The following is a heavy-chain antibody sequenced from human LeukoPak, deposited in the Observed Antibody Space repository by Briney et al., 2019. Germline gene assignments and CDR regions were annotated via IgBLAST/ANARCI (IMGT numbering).Heavy chain of an antibody. D-gene: IGHD3-10*01. CDR3: ARHYGLGSYFDP. J-gene: IGHJ5*02. CDR2: INTDGSST. V-gene: IGHV3-74*01. CDR1: GFTFSSYW. Sequence: GGSLRLSCAASGFTFSSYWMHWVRQAPGKGLVWVSRINTDGSSTSYADSVKGRFTISRDNAKNTLYLQMSSLRAEDTAVYYCARHYGLGSYFDPWGQGTLVTVSS.